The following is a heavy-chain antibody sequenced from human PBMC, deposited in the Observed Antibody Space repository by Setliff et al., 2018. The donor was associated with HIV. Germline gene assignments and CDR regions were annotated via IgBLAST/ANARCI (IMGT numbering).Heavy chain of an antibody. V-gene: IGHV4-31*03. Sequence: SETLSLTCTVSGGPISYGYYYWNWLRQHPGKGLEWIGNIYYSGSAYYNPALKSRVTMSVDTSENQFALKLDSVTAADTAVYYCARLSSYRSSSYYFDYWGQGALVTVS. J-gene: IGHJ4*02. D-gene: IGHD6-6*01. CDR2: IYYSGSA. CDR1: GGPISYGYYY. CDR3: ARLSSYRSSSYYFDY.